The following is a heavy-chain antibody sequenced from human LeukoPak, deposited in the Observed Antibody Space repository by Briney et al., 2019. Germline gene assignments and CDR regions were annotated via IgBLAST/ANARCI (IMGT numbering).Heavy chain of an antibody. CDR1: GGTFSSYA. Sequence: GASVKVSCKASGGTFSSYAISWVRQAPGQGLEWMGGIIPISGTANYAQKFQGRVTITADESTSTAYMELSSLRSEDTAVYYCARNGLGYGDYERFDYWGQGTLVTVSS. D-gene: IGHD4-17*01. V-gene: IGHV1-69*13. J-gene: IGHJ4*02. CDR3: ARNGLGYGDYERFDY. CDR2: IIPISGTA.